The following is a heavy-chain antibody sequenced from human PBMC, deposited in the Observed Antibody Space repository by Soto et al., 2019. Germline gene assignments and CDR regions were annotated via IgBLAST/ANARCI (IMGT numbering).Heavy chain of an antibody. V-gene: IGHV4-61*01. Sequence: QVQLQESGPGLVKPSETLSLTCTVSGVPVSSGSNHRSWIRQPPGKGLEWIGYISHSGNTDYSSSLESRAIISIDPSNNQFSLKLSSVTAADTAVYYCERDVSDSGWLDCWGQGTLVTVSS. D-gene: IGHD5-12*01. CDR2: ISHSGNT. J-gene: IGHJ4*02. CDR3: ERDVSDSGWLDC. CDR1: GVPVSSGSNH.